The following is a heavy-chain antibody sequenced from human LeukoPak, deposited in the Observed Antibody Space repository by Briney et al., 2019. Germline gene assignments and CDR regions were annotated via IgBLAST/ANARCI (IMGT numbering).Heavy chain of an antibody. D-gene: IGHD4-11*01. CDR2: IRYDGSNK. CDR1: GFTFSSYG. CDR3: ARPMTTVYHYYYYMDV. J-gene: IGHJ6*03. V-gene: IGHV3-30*02. Sequence: PGGSLRLSCAASGFTFSSYGMHWVRQAPGKGLEWVAFIRYDGSNKYYADSVKGRFTISRDNSKNTLYLQMNSLRAEDTAVYYCARPMTTVYHYYYYMDVWGKGTTVTVSS.